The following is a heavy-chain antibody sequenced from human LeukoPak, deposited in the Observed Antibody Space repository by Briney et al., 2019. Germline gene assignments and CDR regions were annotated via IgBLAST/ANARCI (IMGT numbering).Heavy chain of an antibody. V-gene: IGHV4-34*01. J-gene: IGHJ4*02. CDR3: AIRRGYSYGYGP. Sequence: PSETLSLTCAVYGGSFSGYYWSWIRQPPGKGLEWIGEINHSGSTNYNPSLKSRVTMSVDTSKNQFSLKLGSVTAADTAVYYCAIRRGYSYGYGPWGQGTLVTVSS. CDR2: INHSGST. CDR1: GGSFSGYY. D-gene: IGHD5-18*01.